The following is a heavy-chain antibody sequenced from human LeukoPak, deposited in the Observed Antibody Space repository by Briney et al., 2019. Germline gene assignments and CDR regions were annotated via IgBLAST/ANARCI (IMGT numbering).Heavy chain of an antibody. J-gene: IGHJ4*02. CDR1: GYTFTSYG. V-gene: IGHV1-69*13. D-gene: IGHD2-2*01. CDR2: IIPIFGTA. CDR3: ARGYCSSTSCYPITIHSH. Sequence: ASVKVSCKASGYTFTSYGISWVRQAPGQGLEWMGGIIPIFGTANYAQKFQGRVTITADESTSTAYMELSSLRSEDTAVYYCARGYCSSTSCYPITIHSHWGQGTLVTASS.